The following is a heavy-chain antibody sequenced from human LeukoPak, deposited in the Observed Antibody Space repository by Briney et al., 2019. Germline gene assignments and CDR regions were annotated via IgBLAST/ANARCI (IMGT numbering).Heavy chain of an antibody. CDR2: IYYSGST. CDR3: ARWDGIFGVDY. D-gene: IGHD3-3*01. J-gene: IGHJ4*02. V-gene: IGHV4-59*01. Sequence: SETLSLTCAVYGGSFSGYYWSWIRQPPGKGLEWIGYIYYSGSTNYNPSLKSRVTISVDTSKNQFSLKLSSVTAADTAVYYCARWDGIFGVDYWGQGTLVTVSS. CDR1: GGSFSGYY.